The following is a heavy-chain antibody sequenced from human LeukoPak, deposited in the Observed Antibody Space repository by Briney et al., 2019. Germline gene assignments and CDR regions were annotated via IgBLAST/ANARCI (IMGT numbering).Heavy chain of an antibody. CDR3: AKLRDYGDYGGFGP. Sequence: GGSLRLSCAASGFTFSSYGMHWVRQAPGKGLEWVAFIRYDGSNKYYADSVKGRFTISKDSSKNTLYLQMNSLRSADTAVYYCAKLRDYGDYGGFGPWGPGTRVTVSS. CDR1: GFTFSSYG. J-gene: IGHJ5*02. CDR2: IRYDGSNK. D-gene: IGHD4-17*01. V-gene: IGHV3-30*02.